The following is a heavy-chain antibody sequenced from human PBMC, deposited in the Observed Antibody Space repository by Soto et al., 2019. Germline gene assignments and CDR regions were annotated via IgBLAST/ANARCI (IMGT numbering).Heavy chain of an antibody. CDR1: GGTFSSYA. D-gene: IGHD6-6*01. CDR3: AHYSSSSGYYYYDGMDV. CDR2: IIPIFGTA. J-gene: IGHJ6*02. Sequence: QVQLVQSGAEVKKPGSSVKVSCKASGGTFSSYAISWVRQAPGQGLEWMGGIIPIFGTANYAQKFQGRVTITADKSTSTAYMELSSLRSEDTAGYYCAHYSSSSGYYYYDGMDVWGQGTTVTVSS. V-gene: IGHV1-69*06.